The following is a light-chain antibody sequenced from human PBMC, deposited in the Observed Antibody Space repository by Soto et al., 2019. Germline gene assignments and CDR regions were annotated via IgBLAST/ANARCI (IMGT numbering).Light chain of an antibody. CDR3: QEYDNWPLWT. CDR2: GAS. J-gene: IGKJ1*01. CDR1: QSVRSN. V-gene: IGKV3-15*01. Sequence: ETVMTQSPATLPVSPGERATLSCRASQSVRSNLAWYQQKPGQAPRLLIYGASTRATGVPARFSGSGSGTEFTLTINSLQSEDFAHYYCQEYDNWPLWTFGQGTKVDIK.